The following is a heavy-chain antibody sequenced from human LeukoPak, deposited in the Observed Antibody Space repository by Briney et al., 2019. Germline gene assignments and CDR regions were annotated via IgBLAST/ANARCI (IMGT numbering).Heavy chain of an antibody. D-gene: IGHD6-19*01. J-gene: IGHJ4*02. CDR3: TRGRSSGWGANFDN. CDR2: IYSSGST. Sequence: PSETLSLTCTVSGGSISSSSYYWGWIRQPPGKGLEWIGRIYSSGSTNYNPSLKSRVTMSADTSKNQFSLKLSSVTAADTAVYYCTRGRSSGWGANFDNWGQGTLVTVSS. CDR1: GGSISSSSYY. V-gene: IGHV4-39*07.